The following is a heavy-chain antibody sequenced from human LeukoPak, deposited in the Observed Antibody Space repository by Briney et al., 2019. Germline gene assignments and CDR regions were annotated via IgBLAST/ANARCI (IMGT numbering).Heavy chain of an antibody. CDR3: ATGGGSRGHFNWFDP. Sequence: SVKVSCKASGGTFSSYAISWVRQAPGQGLEWMGGIIPIFGTANYAQKFQGRVTITTDESTSTAYMELSSLRSEDTAVYYCATGGGSRGHFNWFDPWGQGTLVTVSS. D-gene: IGHD3-3*02. CDR1: GGTFSSYA. J-gene: IGHJ5*02. CDR2: IIPIFGTA. V-gene: IGHV1-69*05.